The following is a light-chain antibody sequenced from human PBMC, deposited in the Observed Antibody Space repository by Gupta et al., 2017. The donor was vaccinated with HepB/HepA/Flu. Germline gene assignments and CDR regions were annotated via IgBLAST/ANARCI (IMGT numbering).Light chain of an antibody. CDR2: AAS. CDR3: QQLNSSFFT. J-gene: IGKJ3*01. Sequence: DIQLTQSPSFLSASVGDRVTITCRASQGISTYLAWYQQKPGKAPKLLMYAASTLQSGVPSRFSGSGSGTEFTLTISSLEPEDSATYYCQQLNSSFFTFGRGTKVDIK. CDR1: QGISTY. V-gene: IGKV1-9*01.